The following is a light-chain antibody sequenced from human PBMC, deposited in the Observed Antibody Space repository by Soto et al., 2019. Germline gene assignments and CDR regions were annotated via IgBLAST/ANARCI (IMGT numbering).Light chain of an antibody. CDR2: DVS. J-gene: IGLJ2*01. V-gene: IGLV2-11*01. CDR3: CSYAGSVV. Sequence: QSVLTQPRSVSGSPGQSVTISCTGTSSDVGGYNYVSWYQQYPGKAPRLMIYDVSKRPSGVPDRFSGSKSGNTASLTISGLQAEDEADYYCCSYAGSVVLGGGTKLTVL. CDR1: SSDVGGYNY.